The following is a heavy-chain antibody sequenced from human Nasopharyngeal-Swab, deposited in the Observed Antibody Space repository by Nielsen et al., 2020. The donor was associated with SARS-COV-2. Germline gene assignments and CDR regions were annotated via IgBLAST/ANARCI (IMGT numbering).Heavy chain of an antibody. D-gene: IGHD3-16*01. J-gene: IGHJ2*01. CDR3: ARPGGSGDPYWYFDL. V-gene: IGHV4-59*01. CDR1: GGSITSYY. Sequence: SETLSLTCTVSGGSITSYYWSWIRQPPGKGLEWIGYMYYSDSTSHNPSLKSRVTISVDTSKNQISLKLTSVTAADTAVYYCARPGGSGDPYWYFDLWSRGTLVTVSS. CDR2: MYYSDST.